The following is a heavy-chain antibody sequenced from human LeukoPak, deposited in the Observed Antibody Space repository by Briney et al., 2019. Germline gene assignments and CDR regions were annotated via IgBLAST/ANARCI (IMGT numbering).Heavy chain of an antibody. V-gene: IGHV1-69*13. CDR3: ALRLGELSLGDY. J-gene: IGHJ4*02. Sequence: ASVKVSCKASGGTFSSYAISWVRQAPGQGLEWMGGIIPIFGTANYAQKFQGRVTITADESTSTAYMELSSLRSEDTAVYYCALRLGELSLGDYWGRGTLVTVSS. D-gene: IGHD3-16*02. CDR1: GGTFSSYA. CDR2: IIPIFGTA.